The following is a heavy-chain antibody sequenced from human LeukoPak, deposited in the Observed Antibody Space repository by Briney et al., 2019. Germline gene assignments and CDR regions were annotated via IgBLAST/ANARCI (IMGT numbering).Heavy chain of an antibody. D-gene: IGHD2-2*01. V-gene: IGHV3-23*01. CDR2: MSISGDKT. CDR1: GFTFSNYA. CDR3: ARALTTSWYYFDY. Sequence: GGSLRLSCAASGFTFSNYAMSWVRQAPGKGLEWVAAMSISGDKTFYADSVRGRVTISRDNSKNTLYLQMNSLRAEDTAVYYCARALTTSWYYFDYWGQGTLVTVSS. J-gene: IGHJ4*02.